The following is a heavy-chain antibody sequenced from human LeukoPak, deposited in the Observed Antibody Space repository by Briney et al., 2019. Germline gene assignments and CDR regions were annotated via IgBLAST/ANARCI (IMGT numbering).Heavy chain of an antibody. CDR3: ARDRLRFFDSYAFDV. D-gene: IGHD3-9*01. J-gene: IGHJ3*01. Sequence: GGSLRLSCAASGFTFDDYAMHWVRQAPGKGLEWVSGISWNSGSIGYADSVKGRFTISRDNAKNSLYLQMNSLRAEDTAVYYCARDRLRFFDSYAFDVWGQGTMVTVSS. CDR1: GFTFDDYA. CDR2: ISWNSGSI. V-gene: IGHV3-9*01.